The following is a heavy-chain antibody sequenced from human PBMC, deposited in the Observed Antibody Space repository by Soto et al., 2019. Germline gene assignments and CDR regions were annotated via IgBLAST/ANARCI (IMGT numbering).Heavy chain of an antibody. V-gene: IGHV4-34*01. Sequence: SETLSLTCAVYGGSFSGYYWSWIRQPPGKGLEWIGEINHSGSTNYNPSLKSRVTISRDNSKNTLYLQMNSLRAEDTALYYCARGNTLDLWGQGTLVTVSS. CDR2: INHSGST. CDR1: GGSFSGYY. CDR3: ARGNTLDL. J-gene: IGHJ5*02.